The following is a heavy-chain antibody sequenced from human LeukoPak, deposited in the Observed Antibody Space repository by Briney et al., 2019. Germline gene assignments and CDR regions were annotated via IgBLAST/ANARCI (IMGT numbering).Heavy chain of an antibody. J-gene: IGHJ5*02. Sequence: PGGSLRLSCAASGVTFSSYWMHWVRQAPGKGLEWVSAISGSGGSTYYADSVKGRFTISRDNSKNTLYLQMNSLRAEDTAVYYCAKDLVPSGSYEVGPWGQGTLVTVSS. CDR2: ISGSGGST. D-gene: IGHD1-26*01. CDR3: AKDLVPSGSYEVGP. V-gene: IGHV3-23*01. CDR1: GVTFSSYW.